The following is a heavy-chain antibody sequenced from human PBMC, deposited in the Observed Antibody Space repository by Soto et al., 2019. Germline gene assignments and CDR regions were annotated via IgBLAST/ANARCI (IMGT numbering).Heavy chain of an antibody. D-gene: IGHD2-2*01. CDR1: GYTFTGYY. V-gene: IGHV1-2*02. J-gene: IGHJ5*02. CDR3: ARVVPGAEAWFGP. Sequence: PSVKVSCKASGYTFTGYYMHWVRQAPGQGLEWMGWINPNSGGTNYAQKFQGRVTMTRDTSISTAYMELRSLRSDDTAVYYCARVVPGAEAWFGPWGQGTLVTVSS. CDR2: INPNSGGT.